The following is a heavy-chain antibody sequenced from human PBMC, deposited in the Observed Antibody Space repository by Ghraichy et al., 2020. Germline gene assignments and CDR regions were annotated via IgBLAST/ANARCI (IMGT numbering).Heavy chain of an antibody. V-gene: IGHV1-18*01. Sequence: ASVKVSCKASGYTFTSHGIAWVRQAPGEGLEWMGWINTYNGNTNYAQKVQGRVTMTTDTSTSTAYMDLRTLTSDDTAIYYCARSLSPDYCDSWGQGTLVTVSS. J-gene: IGHJ4*02. CDR2: INTYNGNT. CDR1: GYTFTSHG. CDR3: ARSLSPDYCDS.